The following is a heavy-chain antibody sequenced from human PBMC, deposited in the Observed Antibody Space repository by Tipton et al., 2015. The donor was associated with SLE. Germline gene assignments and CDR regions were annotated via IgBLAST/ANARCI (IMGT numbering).Heavy chain of an antibody. CDR1: GGSISSYY. CDR2: IYYSGST. D-gene: IGHD4-23*01. CDR3: ATFYGGNPGAFDI. J-gene: IGHJ3*02. V-gene: IGHV4-59*05. Sequence: TLSLTCTVSGGSISSYYWSWIHQPPGKGLEWIGSIYYSGSTYYNPSLKSRVTISVDTSKNQFSLKLNSVTAADTAVYYCATFYGGNPGAFDIWGQGTMVTVSS.